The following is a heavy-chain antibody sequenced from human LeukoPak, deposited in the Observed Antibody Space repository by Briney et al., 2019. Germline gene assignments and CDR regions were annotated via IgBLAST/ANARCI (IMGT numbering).Heavy chain of an antibody. CDR3: ARRSGYSNWFDP. V-gene: IGHV4-30-4*08. J-gene: IGHJ5*02. D-gene: IGHD3-22*01. CDR1: GGSISSGDYY. CDR2: IYYSGST. Sequence: PSQTLSLTCTVSGGSISSGDYYWSWIRQPPGKGLEWIGYIYYSGSTYYNPSLKSRVTISVDTSKNQFSLKLSSVTAADTAVYYCARRSGYSNWFDPWGQGTLVTVSS.